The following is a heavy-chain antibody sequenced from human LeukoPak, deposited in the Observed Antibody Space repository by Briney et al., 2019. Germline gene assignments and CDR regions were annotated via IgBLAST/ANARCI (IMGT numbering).Heavy chain of an antibody. J-gene: IGHJ4*02. CDR1: GFTFSDYY. V-gene: IGHV3-11*03. D-gene: IGHD2-2*01. Sequence: PGGSLRLSCAASGFTFSDYYMSWIRQAPGKGLEWVSYISSSSSYTNYADSVKGRFSISRDNAKNSLYLQMNSLRAEDTAVYYCARPYCSSTSCSPGFDYWGQGTLVTVSS. CDR2: ISSSSSYT. CDR3: ARPYCSSTSCSPGFDY.